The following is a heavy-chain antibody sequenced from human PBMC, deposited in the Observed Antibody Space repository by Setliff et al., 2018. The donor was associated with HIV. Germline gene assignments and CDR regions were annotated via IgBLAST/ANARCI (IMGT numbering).Heavy chain of an antibody. J-gene: IGHJ4*02. D-gene: IGHD4-17*01. V-gene: IGHV4-59*11. CDR2: IDYSGST. CDR1: GGSISSHY. Sequence: SETLSLTCTVSGGSISSHYWTWIRQPPGRGLEWIGYIDYSGSTNQNPSLKSRVTISVDTSKNQFSLKLTSVTAADTAVYYCARDRYGDYAYFDYWGQGTLVT. CDR3: ARDRYGDYAYFDY.